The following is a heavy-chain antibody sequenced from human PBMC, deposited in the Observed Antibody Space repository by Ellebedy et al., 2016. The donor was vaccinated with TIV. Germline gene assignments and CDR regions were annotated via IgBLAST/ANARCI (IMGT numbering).Heavy chain of an antibody. CDR2: ISSSGSII. D-gene: IGHD3-10*01. CDR3: VRDTYYYGSGTYYKGFDY. Sequence: GESLKISCAVSGFTFSDYYMSWIRQAPGKGLEWVSYISSSGSIINYADSVKGRFTISRENAKNSQYLQMNSLRAEDTAVYYCVRDTYYYGSGTYYKGFDYWGQGTLVTVSS. V-gene: IGHV3-11*04. CDR1: GFTFSDYY. J-gene: IGHJ4*02.